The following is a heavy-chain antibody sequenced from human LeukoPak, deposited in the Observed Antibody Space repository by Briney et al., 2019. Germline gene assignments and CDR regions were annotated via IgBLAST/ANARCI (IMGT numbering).Heavy chain of an antibody. V-gene: IGHV3-74*01. Sequence: VGSLRLSRAASGFAFSSYDMHCVRQAPGKGLVWVSRINSDGSTTSYADSVKGRFTISRDNAKNSLYLQMNSLRAEDTAVYYCARDYGGSSPFDYWGQGTLVTVSS. D-gene: IGHD4-23*01. CDR2: INSDGSTT. J-gene: IGHJ4*02. CDR3: ARDYGGSSPFDY. CDR1: GFAFSSYD.